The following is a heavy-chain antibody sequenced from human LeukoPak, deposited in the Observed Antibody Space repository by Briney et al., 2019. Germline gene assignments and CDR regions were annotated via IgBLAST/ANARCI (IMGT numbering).Heavy chain of an antibody. Sequence: GGSLRLSCAASGFTFSSPAMHWVRQAPDKGLEWVAVISYDGSNKYYADSVKGRFTISRDNSKNTLYLQMNSLRAEDTAVYYCAKGGPYYDILTAVDYWGQGTLVTVSS. CDR3: AKGGPYYDILTAVDY. V-gene: IGHV3-30-3*01. J-gene: IGHJ4*02. D-gene: IGHD3-9*01. CDR1: GFTFSSPA. CDR2: ISYDGSNK.